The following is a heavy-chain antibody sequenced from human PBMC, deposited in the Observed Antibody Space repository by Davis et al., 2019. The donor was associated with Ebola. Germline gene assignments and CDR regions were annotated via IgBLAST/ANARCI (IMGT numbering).Heavy chain of an antibody. Sequence: ASVKVSCKTSGYTFTTYGISWVRQAPGQGLEWMGWISAYNGHTNYGQRLQGRVTITIDTSTSTAFMELRSLRSDDTALYYCARVTQVGYGDYYFDYWGQGTLVTVS. CDR3: ARVTQVGYGDYYFDY. V-gene: IGHV1-18*01. D-gene: IGHD4-17*01. CDR2: ISAYNGHT. J-gene: IGHJ4*02. CDR1: GYTFTTYG.